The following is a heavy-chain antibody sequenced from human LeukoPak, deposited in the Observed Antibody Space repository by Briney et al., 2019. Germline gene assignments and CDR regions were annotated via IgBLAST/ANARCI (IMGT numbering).Heavy chain of an antibody. CDR3: AREGPQDDSSGYPLGY. V-gene: IGHV4-4*07. CDR1: GGSISSYY. Sequence: SETLSLTCTVSGGSISSYYWSWIRQPAGKGLEWIGRIYTSGSTNYNPSLKSRVTMSVDTSKNQFSLKLSSVTAVDTAVYYCAREGPQDDSSGYPLGYWGQGTLVTVSS. D-gene: IGHD3-22*01. CDR2: IYTSGST. J-gene: IGHJ4*02.